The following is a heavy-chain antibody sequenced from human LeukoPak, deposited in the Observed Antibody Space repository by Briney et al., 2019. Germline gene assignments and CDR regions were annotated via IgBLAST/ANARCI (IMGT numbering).Heavy chain of an antibody. D-gene: IGHD1-26*01. J-gene: IGHJ5*02. V-gene: IGHV1-46*01. CDR3: ARDNSVGDNAWWFNP. CDR1: GYTFTSYY. CDR2: INPTGGST. Sequence: ASVKVSCKASGYTFTSYYMHWVRQAPGQGLEWMGLINPTGGSTGYAQKFQGRVTMTRDMSTSTDYMELSSLRSEDTAIYYCARDNSVGDNAWWFNPWGQGTLVTVSS.